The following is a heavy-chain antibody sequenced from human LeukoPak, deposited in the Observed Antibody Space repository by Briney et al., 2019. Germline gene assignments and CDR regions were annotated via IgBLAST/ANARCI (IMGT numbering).Heavy chain of an antibody. CDR2: INPNSGGT. CDR3: ARAGYCGGDCYSDWFDP. V-gene: IGHV1-2*02. J-gene: IGHJ5*02. D-gene: IGHD2-21*02. Sequence: ASVKVSCKASGYTFTGYCMHWVRQAPGQGLEWMGWINPNSGGTNYAQKFQGRVTMTRDTSISTAYMELSRLRSDDTAVYYCARAGYCGGDCYSDWFDPWGQGTLVTVSS. CDR1: GYTFTGYC.